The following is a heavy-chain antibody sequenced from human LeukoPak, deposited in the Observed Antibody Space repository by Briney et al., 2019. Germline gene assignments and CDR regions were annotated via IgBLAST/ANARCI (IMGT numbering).Heavy chain of an antibody. CDR1: GYSFTTYW. CDR3: ARHKYYFDDCGYYFND. J-gene: IGHJ4*02. V-gene: IGHV5-51*01. D-gene: IGHD3-22*01. Sequence: GESLKISCKGSGYSFTTYWIGWVGQMPGKGLEWMGVIYPGASDTKYNPSFQGQVTISADKSITTAYLQWSSLKASDTAMYYCARHKYYFDDCGYYFNDWGQGTLVTVST. CDR2: IYPGASDT.